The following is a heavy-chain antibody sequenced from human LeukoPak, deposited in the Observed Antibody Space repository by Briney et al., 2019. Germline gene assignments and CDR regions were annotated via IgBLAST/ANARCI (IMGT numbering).Heavy chain of an antibody. CDR3: ARDRGYCSGGSCYPYYFDY. CDR1: GGTFSSYA. D-gene: IGHD2-15*01. J-gene: IGHJ4*02. CDR2: IIPIFGTA. V-gene: IGHV1-69*13. Sequence: GASVKVSCKASGGTFSSYAISWVRQAPGQGLEWMGGIIPIFGTANYAQKFQGRVTITADESTSTAYMELSSLRSEDTAVYYCARDRGYCSGGSCYPYYFDYWGQGTLVTVSS.